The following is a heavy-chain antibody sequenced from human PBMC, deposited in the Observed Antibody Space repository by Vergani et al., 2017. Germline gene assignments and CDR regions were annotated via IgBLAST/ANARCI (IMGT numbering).Heavy chain of an antibody. D-gene: IGHD3-10*01. CDR2: IYHTGSA. CDR1: GYSITSGYY. V-gene: IGHV4-38-2*01. Sequence: QVQLLESGPGLLKPSETLSLTCSVSGYSITSGYYWGWIRQPPGRGLEWIGSIYHTGSAYYNPSLKSRVTVSVDTSMNQVSLKLNSVTAADTAVYYCVRTAARWFGETKDGGWFDPWGQGTLVTVSS. CDR3: VRTAARWFGETKDGGWFDP. J-gene: IGHJ5*02.